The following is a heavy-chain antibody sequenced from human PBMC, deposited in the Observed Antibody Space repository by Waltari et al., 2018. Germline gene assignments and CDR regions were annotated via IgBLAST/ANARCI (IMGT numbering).Heavy chain of an antibody. V-gene: IGHV4-4*07. CDR2: IYTTGDT. CDR1: GGSMTTSY. D-gene: IGHD4-17*01. J-gene: IGHJ2*01. CDR3: ARCSTVTSIYWYFDL. Sequence: QVQLQESGPRLVKPWATLSLTCTVSGGSMTTSYWSWIRQAAGKGPEWIGRIYTTGDTKYNPSLKSRVIMSIDTSKNQFSLSLNSVTAADTAVYYCARCSTVTSIYWYFDLWGRGALVTVSS.